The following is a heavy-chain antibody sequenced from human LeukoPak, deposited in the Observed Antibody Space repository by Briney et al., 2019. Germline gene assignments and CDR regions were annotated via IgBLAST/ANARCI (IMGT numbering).Heavy chain of an antibody. D-gene: IGHD2-15*01. Sequence: ASVKVSCKASGYTFTDYFMNWVRQAPGQGLEWMGWINPNSGGADYAQNFQGRVTMTRDTSISTAYMTLNRLRSDDTAVYYCARGPPEYCSGGSCYSGRNWIDPWGQGTLVTVSS. CDR2: INPNSGGA. CDR3: ARGPPEYCSGGSCYSGRNWIDP. J-gene: IGHJ5*02. CDR1: GYTFTDYF. V-gene: IGHV1-2*02.